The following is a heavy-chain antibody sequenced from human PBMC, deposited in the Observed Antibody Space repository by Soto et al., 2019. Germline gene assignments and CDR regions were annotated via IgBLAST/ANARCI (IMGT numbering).Heavy chain of an antibody. J-gene: IGHJ4*02. D-gene: IGHD2-2*01. CDR2: ISSSSYI. Sequence: GGSLRLSCAASGFTFSSYSMNWVRQAPGKGLEWVSSISSSSYIYYADSVKGRFTISRDNAKNSLYLQMNSLRAEDTAVYYCARDPRYCSSTSCYYSDYWGQGTLVTVS. V-gene: IGHV3-21*01. CDR1: GFTFSSYS. CDR3: ARDPRYCSSTSCYYSDY.